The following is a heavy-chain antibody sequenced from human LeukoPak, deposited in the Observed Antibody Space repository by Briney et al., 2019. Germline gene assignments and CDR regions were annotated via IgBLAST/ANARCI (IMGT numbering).Heavy chain of an antibody. CDR1: GYTFTNYY. CDR2: INPSGGSP. CDR3: ARDRSEKFCSSTSCYVVPYYFDY. Sequence: ASVKVSCKASGYTFTNYYMHWVRQAPGQGLEWMGIINPSGGSPSYAQKFQGRVTMTRDTSTSTVYMELSSLRSEDTAVYYCARDRSEKFCSSTSCYVVPYYFDYWGQGTLVTVSS. D-gene: IGHD2-2*01. V-gene: IGHV1-46*01. J-gene: IGHJ4*02.